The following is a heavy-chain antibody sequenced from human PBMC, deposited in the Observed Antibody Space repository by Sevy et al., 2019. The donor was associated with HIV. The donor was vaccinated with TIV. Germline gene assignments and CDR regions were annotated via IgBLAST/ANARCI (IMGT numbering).Heavy chain of an antibody. J-gene: IGHJ4*02. CDR2: IKSKTDGGTT. V-gene: IGHV3-15*01. CDR3: TTGDYIWGSYRHRNVGYYFDY. Sequence: GGSLRLSCAASGFTFSNAWMSWVRQAPGKGLEWVGRIKSKTDGGTTDYAAPVKGRFIISRDDSKNTLYLQMNSLKTGDTVVYYCTTGDYIWGSYRHRNVGYYFDYWGQGTLVTVSS. D-gene: IGHD3-16*02. CDR1: GFTFSNAW.